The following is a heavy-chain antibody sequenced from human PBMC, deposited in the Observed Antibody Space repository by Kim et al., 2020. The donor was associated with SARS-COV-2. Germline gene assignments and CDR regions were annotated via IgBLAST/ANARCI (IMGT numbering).Heavy chain of an antibody. CDR1: GFTFSDYY. CDR2: ISSSTSYT. CDR3: AGVPSGSSSWYWFDP. V-gene: IGHV3-11*05. Sequence: GGSLRLSCAASGFTFSDYYMSWIRQAPGKGLEWVSYISSSTSYTKYADSVKGRFTISRDNAKNSLYLQMNSLRAEDTAVYYCAGVPSGSSSWYWFDPWGQGTLGTVSS. D-gene: IGHD6-13*01. J-gene: IGHJ5*02.